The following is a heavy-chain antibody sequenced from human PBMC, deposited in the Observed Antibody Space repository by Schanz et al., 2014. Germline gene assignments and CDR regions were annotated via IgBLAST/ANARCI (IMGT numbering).Heavy chain of an antibody. V-gene: IGHV3-23*01. J-gene: IGHJ3*02. CDR3: APARGTNCYFCALDI. D-gene: IGHD2-2*01. CDR1: GFAFTSNA. CDR2: ISGSGAHT. Sequence: EAQLLESGGGLVQPGGSLRLSCEASGFAFTSNAMTWVRQAPGKGLEWVSTISGSGAHTYHADSVRGRFTISRDNSKNILYLQMNSLRAEDSAIYFCAPARGTNCYFCALDIWGQGTMVTVSS.